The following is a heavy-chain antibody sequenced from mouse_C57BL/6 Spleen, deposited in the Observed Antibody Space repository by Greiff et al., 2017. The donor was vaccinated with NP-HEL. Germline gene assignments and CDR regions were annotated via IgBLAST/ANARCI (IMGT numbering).Heavy chain of an antibody. D-gene: IGHD1-1*01. Sequence: VQLQQSGPELVKPGASVKISCKASGYAFSSSWMNWVKQRPGKGLEWIGRIYPGDGDTNYNGKFKGKATLTADKSSSTAYMQLSSLTSEDSAVYFCARDYGSSYWLAYWGQGTLVTVSA. V-gene: IGHV1-82*01. CDR1: GYAFSSSW. J-gene: IGHJ3*01. CDR2: IYPGDGDT. CDR3: ARDYGSSYWLAY.